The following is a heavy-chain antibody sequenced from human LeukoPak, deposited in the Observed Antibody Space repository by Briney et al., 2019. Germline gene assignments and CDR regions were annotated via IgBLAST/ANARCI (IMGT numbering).Heavy chain of an antibody. D-gene: IGHD1-20*01. CDR1: GYTFTSYD. J-gene: IGHJ4*02. Sequence: ASVKVSCKASGYTFTSYDINWVRQATGQGLAWMGWMNPNSGNTGYAQKFQGRVTMTRNTSISTAYMELSSLRSEDTAVYYCARYNWNDRGYGYWGQGTLVTVSS. CDR2: MNPNSGNT. V-gene: IGHV1-8*01. CDR3: ARYNWNDRGYGY.